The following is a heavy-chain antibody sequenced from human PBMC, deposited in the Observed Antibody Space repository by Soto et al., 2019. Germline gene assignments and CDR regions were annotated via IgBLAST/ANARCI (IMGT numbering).Heavy chain of an antibody. CDR3: ARQGCCGQGGFDY. J-gene: IGHJ4*02. CDR2: IDHRGST. D-gene: IGHD2-21*01. V-gene: IGHV4-4*02. Sequence: QVQLQESGPGLVKPSGTLSLTCAVSGGSISSSNWWSWVRQPPGKGLEWIGDIDHRGSTHYNPSLKGRVTISVDKSKNHFPLKPRSVTAADTAVYYCARQGCCGQGGFDYWGQGTLVTASS. CDR1: GGSISSSNW.